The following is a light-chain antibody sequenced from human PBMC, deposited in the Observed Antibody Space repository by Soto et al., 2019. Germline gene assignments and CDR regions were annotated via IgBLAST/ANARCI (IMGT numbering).Light chain of an antibody. V-gene: IGKV3-15*01. Sequence: EIVMTQSPATLSVSPGERATLSCRASQSVSSNLAWFQQKSGQAPRLLIYGASTRVTGIPARFSGSGSGTEFTLTISSLQSEDFAVYYRQQYNNWPPLTFGQGTKVDIK. CDR2: GAS. J-gene: IGKJ1*01. CDR3: QQYNNWPPLT. CDR1: QSVSSN.